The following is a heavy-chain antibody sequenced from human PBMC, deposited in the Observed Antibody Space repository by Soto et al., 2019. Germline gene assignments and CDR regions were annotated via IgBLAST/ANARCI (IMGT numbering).Heavy chain of an antibody. V-gene: IGHV3-30-3*01. Sequence: GGSLRLSCAASGFTLSSYAMHWVRQAPGKGLEWVAVISYDGSNKYYADSVKGRFTISRDNSKNTLYLQMNSLRAEDTAVYYCARDQRLAMAFYFDYWGQGTLITVSS. CDR3: ARDQRLAMAFYFDY. J-gene: IGHJ4*02. CDR1: GFTLSSYA. CDR2: ISYDGSNK. D-gene: IGHD5-18*01.